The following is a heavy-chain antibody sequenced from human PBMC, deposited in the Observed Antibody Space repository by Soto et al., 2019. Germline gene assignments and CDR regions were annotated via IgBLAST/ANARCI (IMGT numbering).Heavy chain of an antibody. V-gene: IGHV4-34*01. D-gene: IGHD2-15*01. CDR2: INHSGST. CDR1: GGSFSGYY. J-gene: IGHJ5*02. CDR3: ARGFRFCSGGSCYSGWFDP. Sequence: QVQLQQWGAGLLKPSETLSLTCVVYGGSFSGYYWSWIRQPPGKGLEWIGEINHSGSTNYNPFLKSRVTISVDTSKNQFSLKLSSVTAADTAVYYCARGFRFCSGGSCYSGWFDPWGQGTLVTVSS.